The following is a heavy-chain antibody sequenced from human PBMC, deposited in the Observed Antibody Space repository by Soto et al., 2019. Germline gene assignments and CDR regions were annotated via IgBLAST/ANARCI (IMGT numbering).Heavy chain of an antibody. CDR3: ARGGGYDSFDY. CDR1: GGSVSSGSYY. CDR2: IYYSGST. V-gene: IGHV4-61*01. J-gene: IGHJ4*02. Sequence: SETLSLTCTVSGGSVSSGSYYWSWIRQPPGKGLEWIGYIYYSGSTNYNPSFKSRITMSIDRTRNQFSLKLSSVTAADMAVYYCARGGGYDSFDYWGQGVLVTVSS. D-gene: IGHD5-12*01.